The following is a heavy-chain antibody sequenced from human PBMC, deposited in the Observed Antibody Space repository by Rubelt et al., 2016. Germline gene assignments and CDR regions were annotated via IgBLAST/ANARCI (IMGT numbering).Heavy chain of an antibody. CDR3: ARVTFGGINAFDI. V-gene: IGHV3-53*01. Sequence: EVQLVESGGGLIQSGGSLRLSCAASGFTVSTNYMSWVRQAPGQGLDWVSVIYSSGSTYYADSVQGRFTTSRDNSTNTRYFQMNSLRAEDTSVYYCARVTFGGINAFDIWGQGTMVTVSS. CDR1: GFTVSTNY. D-gene: IGHD3-16*01. J-gene: IGHJ3*02. CDR2: IYSSGST.